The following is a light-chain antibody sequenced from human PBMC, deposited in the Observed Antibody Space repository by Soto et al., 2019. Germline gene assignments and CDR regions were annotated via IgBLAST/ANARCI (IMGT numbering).Light chain of an antibody. CDR2: AAS. CDR1: QDIRTY. Sequence: AIRMTQSPSSFSASTGDRVTITCRASQDIRTYLAWYQQKPGKAPKLLIYAASTLQSGVPSRFSGSGSGTDFTLTISRLQSEDFATYYCQQIYSYPQTFGQGTKVEIK. CDR3: QQIYSYPQT. V-gene: IGKV1-8*01. J-gene: IGKJ1*01.